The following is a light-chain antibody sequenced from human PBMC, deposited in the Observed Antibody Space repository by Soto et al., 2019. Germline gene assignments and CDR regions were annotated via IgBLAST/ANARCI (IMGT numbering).Light chain of an antibody. J-gene: IGKJ4*01. CDR2: DAF. CDR3: QQYKTYSLT. CDR1: QSINNW. V-gene: IGKV1-5*01. Sequence: DIQMTQFPSTLSXXVXXXXTXXXRASQSINNWLAWYQQKPGEAPKLLIFDAFSLESGVPFRFGGSGFGTEFTLTISSLQPDDSATYYCQQYKTYSLTFGGGTKVDI.